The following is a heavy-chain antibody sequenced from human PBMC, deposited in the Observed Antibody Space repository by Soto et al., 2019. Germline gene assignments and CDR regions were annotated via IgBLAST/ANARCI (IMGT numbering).Heavy chain of an antibody. V-gene: IGHV3-23*01. CDR1: GFTFSSYA. J-gene: IGHJ6*02. Sequence: GGSLRLSCAASGFTFSSYAMNWVRQAPGKGLKWVSAISGSGGSTYYADSVKGRFTISRDNSKNTLYLQMNSLRAEDTALYYCAKDGAVAGLRDLFRMDVWGQGTTVTVSS. CDR3: AKDGAVAGLRDLFRMDV. CDR2: ISGSGGST. D-gene: IGHD6-19*01.